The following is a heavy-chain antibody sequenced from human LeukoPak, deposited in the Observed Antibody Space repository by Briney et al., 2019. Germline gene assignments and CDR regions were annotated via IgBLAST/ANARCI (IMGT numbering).Heavy chain of an antibody. J-gene: IGHJ5*02. CDR1: GGSISSYY. CDR3: ARGTPPHYYDSTGWFDP. D-gene: IGHD3-22*01. V-gene: IGHV4-59*08. Sequence: PSEILSLTCTVSGGSISSYYWSWIRQPPGKGLEWIGYIYSSGSTNYNPSLKSRVTISVDTSKNQFSLKLTSVTAADTAVYYCARGTPPHYYDSTGWFDPWGQGTLVTVSS. CDR2: IYSSGST.